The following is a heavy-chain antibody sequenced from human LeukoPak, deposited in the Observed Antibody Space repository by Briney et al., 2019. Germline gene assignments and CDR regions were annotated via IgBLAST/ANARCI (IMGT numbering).Heavy chain of an antibody. CDR2: ISSSSTYI. V-gene: IGHV3-21*01. CDR1: GFTVSSNY. D-gene: IGHD1-1*01. J-gene: IGHJ3*01. CDR3: ARDGYNSANGIDV. Sequence: GGSLRLSCAASGFTVSSNYMSWVRQAPGKGLEWVSSISSSSTYIYYADSVKGRFTISRDNAKSSLSLQMNSLSAEDTAAYYCARDGYNSANGIDVWGQGTMVTVSS.